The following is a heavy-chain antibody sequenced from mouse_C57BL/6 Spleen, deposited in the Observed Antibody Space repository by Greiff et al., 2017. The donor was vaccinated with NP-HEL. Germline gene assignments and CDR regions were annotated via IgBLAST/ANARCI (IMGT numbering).Heavy chain of an antibody. Sequence: EVQLQQSGPELVKPGASVKISCKASGYSFTGYYMNWVKQSPEKSLEWIGEINPSTGGTTYNQKFKAKATLTVDKSSSTAYMQLKSLTSEDSAVYYCGGYDAWFADWGQGTLVTVSA. D-gene: IGHD2-14*01. CDR3: GGYDAWFAD. CDR2: INPSTGGT. CDR1: GYSFTGYY. J-gene: IGHJ3*01. V-gene: IGHV1-42*01.